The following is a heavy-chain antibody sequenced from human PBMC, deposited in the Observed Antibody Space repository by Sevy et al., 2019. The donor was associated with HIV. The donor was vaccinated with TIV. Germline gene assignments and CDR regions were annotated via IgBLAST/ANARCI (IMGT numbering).Heavy chain of an antibody. CDR1: GFTFSNYG. CDR3: AKDFSAGITFVRGAYRARGDYFDY. D-gene: IGHD3-10*01. Sequence: GGSLRLSCAASGFTFSNYGMHWVRQSPGKGLEWVAIISYDEAHKNYADSVRGRFSISKDNSKNTLYLQMSSLKTEDTAVYYCAKDFSAGITFVRGAYRARGDYFDYWGQGTQVSVSS. CDR2: ISYDEAHK. V-gene: IGHV3-30*18. J-gene: IGHJ4*02.